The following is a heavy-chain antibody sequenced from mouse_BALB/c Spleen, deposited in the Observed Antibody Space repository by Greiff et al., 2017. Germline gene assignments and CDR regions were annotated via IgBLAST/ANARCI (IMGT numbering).Heavy chain of an antibody. CDR3: AREARQAWFAY. CDR1: GFTFSSYA. V-gene: IGHV5-6-5*01. J-gene: IGHJ3*01. D-gene: IGHD1-2*01. Sequence: EVKVEESGGGLVKPGGSLKLSCAASGFTFSSYAMSWVRQTPEKRLEWVASISSGGSTYYPDSVKGRFTISRDNARNILYLQMSSLRSEDTAMYYCAREARQAWFAYWGQGTLVTVSA. CDR2: ISSGGST.